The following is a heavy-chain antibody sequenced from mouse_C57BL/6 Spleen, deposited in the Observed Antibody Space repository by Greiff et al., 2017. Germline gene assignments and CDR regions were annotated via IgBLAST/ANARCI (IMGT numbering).Heavy chain of an antibody. V-gene: IGHV1-69*01. Sequence: QVQLQQPGAELVMPGASVKLSCKASGYTFISYWMHWVKQRPGQGLEWIGEIDPSDSYTNYNQKFKGKSTLTVDKSSSTAYMQLSSLTSEDSAVYYCARSGLGLIDYWGQGTTLTVSS. CDR1: GYTFISYW. D-gene: IGHD4-1*01. J-gene: IGHJ2*01. CDR3: ARSGLGLIDY. CDR2: IDPSDSYT.